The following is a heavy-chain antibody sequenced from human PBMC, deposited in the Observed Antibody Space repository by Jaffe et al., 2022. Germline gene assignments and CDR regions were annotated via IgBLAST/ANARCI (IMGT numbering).Heavy chain of an antibody. J-gene: IGHJ4*02. CDR2: INPSGGST. V-gene: IGHV1-46*01. Sequence: QVQLVQSGAEVKKPGASVKVSCKASGYTFTSYYMHWVRQAPGQGLEWMGIINPSGGSTSYAQKFQGRVTMTRDTSTSTVYMELSSLRSEDTAVYYCARDSAMAGGSRMVFDYWGQGTLVTVSS. CDR3: ARDSAMAGGSRMVFDY. CDR1: GYTFTSYY. D-gene: IGHD5-18*01.